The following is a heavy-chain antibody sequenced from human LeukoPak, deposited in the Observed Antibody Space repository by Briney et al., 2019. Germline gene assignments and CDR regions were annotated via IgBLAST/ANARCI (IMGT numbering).Heavy chain of an antibody. D-gene: IGHD6-13*01. CDR3: ARDGYSSSGYSPDYLGYYMDV. J-gene: IGHJ6*03. Sequence: GGSLRLSCAASGFTFSSYAMHWVRQAPGKGLEWVAVISYDGSNKYYADSVKGRFTISRDNSKNTLYLQMNSLRAEDTAVYYCARDGYSSSGYSPDYLGYYMDVWGKGTTVTVSS. V-gene: IGHV3-30*01. CDR1: GFTFSSYA. CDR2: ISYDGSNK.